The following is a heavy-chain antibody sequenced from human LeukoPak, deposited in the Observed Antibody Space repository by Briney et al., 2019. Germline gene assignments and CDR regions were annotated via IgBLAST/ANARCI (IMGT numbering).Heavy chain of an antibody. Sequence: GGFLRLSCAASGFTFSSYSMNWVRQAPGKGLEWVSSISSSSSYIYYADSVKGRFTISRDNAKNSLYLQMNSLRAEDTAVYYCASIPFLEWLSPNFDYWGQGTLVTVSS. CDR1: GFTFSSYS. D-gene: IGHD3-3*02. V-gene: IGHV3-21*01. J-gene: IGHJ4*02. CDR2: ISSSSSYI. CDR3: ASIPFLEWLSPNFDY.